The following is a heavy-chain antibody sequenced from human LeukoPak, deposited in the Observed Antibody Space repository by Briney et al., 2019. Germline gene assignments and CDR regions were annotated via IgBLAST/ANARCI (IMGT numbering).Heavy chain of an antibody. CDR2: IEQYGSAS. CDR3: ARGAYDSASDH. D-gene: IGHD2-21*01. J-gene: IGHJ4*02. V-gene: IGHV3-7*05. Sequence: PGGSLRLSCAASGFTFSSYRMSWARQAPGKGLQWVASIEQYGSASYYVDSVKGRFTISRDNAKNSVYLQMNSLRAEDTAVYYCARGAYDSASDHWGQGTLVTVSS. CDR1: GFTFSSYR.